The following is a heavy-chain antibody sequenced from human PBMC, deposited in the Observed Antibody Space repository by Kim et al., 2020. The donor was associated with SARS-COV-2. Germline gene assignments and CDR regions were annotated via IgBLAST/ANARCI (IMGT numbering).Heavy chain of an antibody. CDR1: SDSFSAYY. CDR2: IFYSGST. V-gene: IGHV4-59*01. CDR3: ARSEGRASWHQFDY. J-gene: IGHJ4*02. Sequence: WETLSLTCTVSSDSFSAYYWSWVRQIPGKGLEWIGYIFYSGSTNYNPSLKSRATISWDTSRNQFSLDLTSVTQADTAVYYCARSEGRASWHQFDYWGQGVLVTVSS.